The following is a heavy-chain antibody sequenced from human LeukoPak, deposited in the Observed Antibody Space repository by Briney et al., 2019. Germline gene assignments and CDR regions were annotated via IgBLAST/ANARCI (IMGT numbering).Heavy chain of an antibody. CDR3: ARPCSGGSCYSSYDAFDI. V-gene: IGHV5-51*01. CDR1: GYSFTSYW. D-gene: IGHD2-15*01. Sequence: GESLQISCQGSGYSFTSYWIGWVRQLPGKGLEWMGIIYPGDSDTRYSPSFQGQVTISADKSISTAYLQWSSLKASDTAMYYCARPCSGGSCYSSYDAFDIWGQGTMVTVSS. CDR2: IYPGDSDT. J-gene: IGHJ3*02.